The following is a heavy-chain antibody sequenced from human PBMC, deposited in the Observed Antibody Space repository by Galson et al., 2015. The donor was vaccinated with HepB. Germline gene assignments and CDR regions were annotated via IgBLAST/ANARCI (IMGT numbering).Heavy chain of an antibody. CDR1: GFTFSSHA. V-gene: IGHV3-30*04. CDR3: AKERTNHYFDY. J-gene: IGHJ4*02. CDR2: ISYDGSNK. D-gene: IGHD1/OR15-1a*01. Sequence: SLRLSCAASGFTFSSHAMHWVRQAPGQGLKWLACISYDGSNKFYADSVKGRFTVSRDNSKNSLYLQMSSLRGEDTAVYYCAKERTNHYFDYWGQGTLITVSS.